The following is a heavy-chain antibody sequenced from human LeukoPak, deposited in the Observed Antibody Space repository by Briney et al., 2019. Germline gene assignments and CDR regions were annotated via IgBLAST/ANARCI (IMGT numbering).Heavy chain of an antibody. CDR3: TTYLLTASIGDF. Sequence: GGSLRLSCAASGFTVSRNYMTWVRQAPGKGLEWVSVIYSGGSTYYADSVKGRFTISRDNSKNTLYLEMSSLKAEDTAVYYCTTYLLTASIGDFWGQGTLVTVSS. J-gene: IGHJ4*02. D-gene: IGHD3-9*01. V-gene: IGHV3-53*01. CDR2: IYSGGST. CDR1: GFTVSRNY.